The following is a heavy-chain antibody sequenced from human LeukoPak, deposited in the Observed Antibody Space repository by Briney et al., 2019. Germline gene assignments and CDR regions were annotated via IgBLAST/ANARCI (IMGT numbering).Heavy chain of an antibody. D-gene: IGHD6-13*01. CDR2: IRQDGDTK. V-gene: IGHV3-7*03. Sequence: AGGSLRLSCAASGFPFNAYWMTWVRQAPGKGLEWVANIRQDGDTKYYVDSVKGRFTISRDNAMNSLYLQMNSLRAEDTAIYYCARSLPYGTTWYGRSDFWVQGTLVTVSS. CDR3: ARSLPYGTTWYGRSDF. J-gene: IGHJ4*02. CDR1: GFPFNAYW.